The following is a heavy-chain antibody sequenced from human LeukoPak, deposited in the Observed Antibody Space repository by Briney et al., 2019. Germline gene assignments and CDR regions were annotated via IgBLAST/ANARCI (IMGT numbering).Heavy chain of an antibody. CDR3: ARVLAVAGPSILRS. CDR2: INSDGSST. V-gene: IGHV3-74*01. J-gene: IGHJ5*02. Sequence: GGSPRLSCAASGFTFSSYWMHWVRQAPGKGLVWVSRINSDGSSTDYADSVKGRFTISRDNAKNTLYLQMNSLRAEDTAVYYCARVLAVAGPSILRSWGQGTLVTVSS. CDR1: GFTFSSYW. D-gene: IGHD6-13*01.